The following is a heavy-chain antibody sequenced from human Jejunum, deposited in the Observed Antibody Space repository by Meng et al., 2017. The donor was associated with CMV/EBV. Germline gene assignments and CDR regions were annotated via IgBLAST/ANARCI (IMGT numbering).Heavy chain of an antibody. V-gene: IGHV3-74*01. D-gene: IGHD4-11*01. CDR3: ARDGDYKFDY. CDR1: GFRFINSC. J-gene: IGHJ4*02. CDR2: LTSYGRT. Sequence: LSCADSGFRFINSCMHWVRQVPSTGLVWVSRLTSYGRTDYADSVTGRFTISRDDATCTLYLQMNSLRAEDTGVYYCARDGDYKFDYWGQGTLVTVSS.